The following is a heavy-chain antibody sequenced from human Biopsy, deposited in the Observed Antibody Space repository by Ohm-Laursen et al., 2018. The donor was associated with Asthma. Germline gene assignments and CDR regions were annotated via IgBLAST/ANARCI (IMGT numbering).Heavy chain of an antibody. D-gene: IGHD4-17*01. CDR2: ISPSGNT. V-gene: IGHV4-30-2*01. CDR1: GGSISSGDYS. Sequence: SQPLSLTCAVSGGSISSGDYSWSWIRQPPGKGLEWIGFISPSGNTYYSPSLKSRLTISVDRSKNQFSMRLSSVTAADTAMYYCARDYGDYVWRAFDIWGQGSMVTVSS. CDR3: ARDYGDYVWRAFDI. J-gene: IGHJ3*02.